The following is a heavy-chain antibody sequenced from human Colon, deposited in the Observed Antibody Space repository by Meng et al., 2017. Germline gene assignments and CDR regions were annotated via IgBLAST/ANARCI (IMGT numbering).Heavy chain of an antibody. Sequence: GESLKISCAASGFTFSSYWMHWVRQAPGEGLVWVSRINSDGSITNYADFVKGRFTISRDNAKNTLYLQMNSLRAEDTAVYYCARVNYDSSGYYPRVHYFDYWGQGTLVTVSS. D-gene: IGHD3-22*01. CDR2: INSDGSIT. CDR1: GFTFSSYW. J-gene: IGHJ4*02. V-gene: IGHV3-74*01. CDR3: ARVNYDSSGYYPRVHYFDY.